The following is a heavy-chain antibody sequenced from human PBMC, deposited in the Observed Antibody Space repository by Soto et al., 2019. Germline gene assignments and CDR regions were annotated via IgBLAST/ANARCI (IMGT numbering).Heavy chain of an antibody. J-gene: IGHJ4*02. Sequence: EVQLVESGGGLVQPGGSLRLSCAASGFTVSSNYMSWVRQAPGKGLEWVSVIYSGGSTYYADSVKGRFTISRHNSKNTLYVQMNSLRAEDTAVYYCARHYGDYRGNFDYWGQGTLVTVSS. CDR3: ARHYGDYRGNFDY. D-gene: IGHD4-17*01. CDR1: GFTVSSNY. V-gene: IGHV3-53*04. CDR2: IYSGGST.